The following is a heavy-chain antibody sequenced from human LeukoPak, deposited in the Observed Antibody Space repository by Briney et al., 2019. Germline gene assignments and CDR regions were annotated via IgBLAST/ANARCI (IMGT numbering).Heavy chain of an antibody. V-gene: IGHV3-23*01. D-gene: IGHD3-22*01. CDR3: AKARFPKGYDSSGGFDY. CDR2: ISGSDSRT. CDR1: GFTFSNYA. Sequence: GGSLRLSCAASGFTFSNYAMTWVRQAPGKGLEWVSLISGSDSRTYHADSVKGRFTICRDNSKNTLYLQMDSLRAEDTAVYYCAKARFPKGYDSSGGFDYWGQGTLVTVSS. J-gene: IGHJ4*02.